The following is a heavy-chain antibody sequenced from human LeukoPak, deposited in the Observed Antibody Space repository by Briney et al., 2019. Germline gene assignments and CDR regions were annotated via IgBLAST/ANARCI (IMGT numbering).Heavy chain of an antibody. D-gene: IGHD6-19*01. V-gene: IGHV3-21*01. CDR1: GFIFSTYN. Sequence: GGSLRLSCAASGFIFSTYNINWVRQAPGKGLEWVSSITSSGSYIYYADSVKGRFTISRDNAKNSLYLQMNSLRAEDTAVYYCARSSSGWYGDYWGQGTLVTVSS. CDR3: ARSSSGWYGDY. J-gene: IGHJ4*02. CDR2: ITSSGSYI.